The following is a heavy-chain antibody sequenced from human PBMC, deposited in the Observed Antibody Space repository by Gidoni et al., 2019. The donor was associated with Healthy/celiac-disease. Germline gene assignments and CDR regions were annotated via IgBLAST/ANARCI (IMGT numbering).Heavy chain of an antibody. V-gene: IGHV4-61*02. J-gene: IGHJ3*02. D-gene: IGHD1-26*01. CDR2: IYTSGST. Sequence: QVQLQESGAGLAKPSQTLSLTCTVSGGSISSGSYYWSWIRQPAGKGLEWIERIYTSGSTNYNPSLKSRVTISVDTSKTQFSLKLSSVTAADTAVYYCARDGGSYYGDAFDIWGQGTMVTVSS. CDR1: GGSISSGSYY. CDR3: ARDGGSYYGDAFDI.